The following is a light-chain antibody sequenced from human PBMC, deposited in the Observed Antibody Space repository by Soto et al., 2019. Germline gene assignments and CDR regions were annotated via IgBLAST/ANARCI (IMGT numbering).Light chain of an antibody. V-gene: IGKV1-39*01. Sequence: DIQMTQSPSSQSASVGDRITITCRASENIARHLNWYQQKPGKAPNLLIYAASNLQNGVPLRFRGGGSGTDFTLTISNLQPEDFATYYCQQSYSTLSITFGQGTRLEIK. J-gene: IGKJ5*01. CDR1: ENIARH. CDR2: AAS. CDR3: QQSYSTLSIT.